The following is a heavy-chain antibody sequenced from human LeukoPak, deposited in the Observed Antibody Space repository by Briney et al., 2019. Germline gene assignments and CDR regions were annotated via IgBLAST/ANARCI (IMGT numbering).Heavy chain of an antibody. V-gene: IGHV1-18*01. J-gene: IGHJ4*02. CDR1: GYIFSSYS. Sequence: ASVKVSCKASGYIFSSYSISWVRQAPGQGLEWMGWISADSGNTNYAQMLQGRVTMTTDTSTSTAYMELRGLRYDDTAVYYCARLGYSNSWYDDYWGQGTLVTVSS. CDR3: ARLGYSNSWYDDY. D-gene: IGHD6-13*01. CDR2: ISADSGNT.